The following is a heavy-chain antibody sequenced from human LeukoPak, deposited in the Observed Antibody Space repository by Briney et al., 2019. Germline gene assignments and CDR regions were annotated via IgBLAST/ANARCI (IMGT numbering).Heavy chain of an antibody. J-gene: IGHJ6*02. V-gene: IGHV3-7*03. Sequence: PGGSLRLSCAASGCTFSNYWMNWVRQAPGKGLEWLANIKQDGSDTHYVDSVKGRFTISRDNSKNSLYLQMNSLRADDTAVYYCARDFSATAGLDVWGQGTTVTVSS. CDR2: IKQDGSDT. CDR1: GCTFSNYW. CDR3: ARDFSATAGLDV. D-gene: IGHD1-26*01.